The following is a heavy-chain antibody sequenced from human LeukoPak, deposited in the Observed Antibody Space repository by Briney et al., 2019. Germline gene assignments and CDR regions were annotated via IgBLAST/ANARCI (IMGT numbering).Heavy chain of an antibody. CDR3: ARAKDDILTC. Sequence: AGSLRLSCAACGCSFRDYYISWIRPAPRRELAGVAYISSSGSTKYYPDSLKGRFTISRDNAMNSLYLQMNSLRAEDTGVYYCARAKDDILTCWGQGTLVTVSS. CDR2: ISSSGSTK. J-gene: IGHJ4*02. CDR1: GCSFRDYY. V-gene: IGHV3-11*01. D-gene: IGHD3-9*01.